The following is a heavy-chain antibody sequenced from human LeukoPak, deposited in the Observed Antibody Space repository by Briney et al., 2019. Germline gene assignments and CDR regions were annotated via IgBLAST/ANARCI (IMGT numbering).Heavy chain of an antibody. V-gene: IGHV1-69*05. Sequence: ASVKISCKASGGTFSSYAISWVRQAPGQGLEWMGGIIPIFGTANYAQKFQGRVTITTDESTSTAYMELSSLRSEDTAVYYCARGREVGVAVASDYWGQGTLVTVSS. CDR3: ARGREVGVAVASDY. CDR2: IIPIFGTA. CDR1: GGTFSSYA. J-gene: IGHJ4*02. D-gene: IGHD6-19*01.